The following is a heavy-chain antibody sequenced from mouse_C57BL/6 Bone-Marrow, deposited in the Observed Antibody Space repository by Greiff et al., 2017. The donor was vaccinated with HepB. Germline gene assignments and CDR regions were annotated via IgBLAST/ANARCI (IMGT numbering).Heavy chain of an antibody. CDR1: GYSFTGYY. CDR2: INPSTGGT. V-gene: IGHV1-42*01. D-gene: IGHD1-1*01. Sequence: VQLKESGPELVKPGASVKISCKASGYSFTGYYMNWVKQSPEKSLEWIGEINPSTGGTTYNQKFKAKATLTVDKSSSTAYMQLKSLTSEDSAVYYCASSYYGSSYFYAMDYWGQGTSVTVSS. CDR3: ASSYYGSSYFYAMDY. J-gene: IGHJ4*01.